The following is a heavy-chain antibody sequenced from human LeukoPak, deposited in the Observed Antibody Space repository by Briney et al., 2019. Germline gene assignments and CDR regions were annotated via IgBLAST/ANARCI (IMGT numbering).Heavy chain of an antibody. CDR2: ISGSGGST. J-gene: IGHJ4*02. V-gene: IGHV3-23*01. CDR1: GFTFSSYA. CDR3: AEGMWELLLVPFDY. D-gene: IGHD1-26*01. Sequence: PGGSLRLSCAASGFTFSSYAMSWVRQAPGKGLEWVSAISGSGGSTYYADSVKGRFTISRDNSKNTLYLQMNSLRAEDTAVYYCAEGMWELLLVPFDYWGQGTLVTVSS.